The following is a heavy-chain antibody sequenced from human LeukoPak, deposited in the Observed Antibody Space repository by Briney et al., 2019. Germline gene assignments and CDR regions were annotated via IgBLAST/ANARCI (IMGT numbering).Heavy chain of an antibody. V-gene: IGHV5-51*01. CDR1: GYSFTSYW. J-gene: IGHJ5*02. D-gene: IGHD3-3*01. CDR3: ARQGDVRFLEWSNWFDP. Sequence: HGESLKISCKGSGYSFTSYWIGWVRQMPGKGLEWMGIIYPGDSDTRYSPSFQGQVTISADKSISTAYLQWSSLKASDTAMYYCARQGDVRFLEWSNWFDPWGQGTLVTVSS. CDR2: IYPGDSDT.